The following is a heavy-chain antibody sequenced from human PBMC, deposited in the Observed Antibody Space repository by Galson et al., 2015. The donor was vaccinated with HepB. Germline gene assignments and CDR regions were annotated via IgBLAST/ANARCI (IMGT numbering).Heavy chain of an antibody. CDR2: ISFDGTDK. Sequence: SLRLSCAASGFTFRTYSMHWVRQTPGKGLEWVAVISFDGTDKYYADSVKGRFTISRDNSNNTVFLQMNNLRPEDTAMIYCARTSYTASGDAFDFWGPGAMVTVSS. D-gene: IGHD6-25*01. V-gene: IGHV3-30*04. J-gene: IGHJ3*01. CDR1: GFTFRTYS. CDR3: ARTSYTASGDAFDF.